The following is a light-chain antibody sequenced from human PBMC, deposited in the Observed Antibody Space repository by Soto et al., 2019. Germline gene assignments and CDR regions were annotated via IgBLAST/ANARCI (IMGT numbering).Light chain of an antibody. V-gene: IGKV3-20*01. J-gene: IGKJ1*01. CDR1: QSVSNDF. CDR2: GAS. Sequence: EIVLTQSPGILSLSPGQRVALSCRASQSVSNDFLAWYQQKPGQAPRLLIYGASTRATDVPDRFSGSGSGADFTLTISRLEPEDFAVYYCQQYGSSPPRTFGQGTKADIK. CDR3: QQYGSSPPRT.